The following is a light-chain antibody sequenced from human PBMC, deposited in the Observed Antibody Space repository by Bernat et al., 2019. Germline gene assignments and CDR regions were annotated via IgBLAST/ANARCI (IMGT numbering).Light chain of an antibody. Sequence: QSALTQPPSVSGSPGQSVTISCTGTSSDVGSYNRVSWYQQPPGPAPKLMIYEVNNRPSGVPDRFSGSKSGNTASLTISGLQAEDEADYYCCSVTTTTTWVFGGGTKLTVL. CDR3: CSVTTTTTWV. V-gene: IGLV2-18*02. J-gene: IGLJ3*02. CDR2: EVN. CDR1: SSDVGSYNR.